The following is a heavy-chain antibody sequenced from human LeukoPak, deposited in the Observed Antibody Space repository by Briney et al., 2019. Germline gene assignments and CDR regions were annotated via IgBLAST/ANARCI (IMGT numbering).Heavy chain of an antibody. D-gene: IGHD2-2*01. Sequence: SETLSLTCAVYGGSFSGYYWSWLRHPPGKGLGWVGEVNHSGSTNYNPSLKSRVTISVDTSKNQFSLKLSSVTAADTAVYYCARCLKLGRSTSLNWFAPWRQGTLVTVSS. CDR3: ARCLKLGRSTSLNWFAP. CDR2: VNHSGST. J-gene: IGHJ5*02. CDR1: GGSFSGYY. V-gene: IGHV4-34*01.